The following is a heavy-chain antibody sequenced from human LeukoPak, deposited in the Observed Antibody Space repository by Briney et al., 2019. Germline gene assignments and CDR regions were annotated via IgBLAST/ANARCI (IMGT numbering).Heavy chain of an antibody. CDR3: ARDPYCGGDCYPDAFDI. V-gene: IGHV3-21*01. CDR1: GFTFSSYS. Sequence: GGSLRLSCAASGFTFSSYSMNWVRQAPGKGLEWVSSISSSSSYIYCADSVKGRFTISRDNANNSLYLQMNSLSAEDTAVYYCARDPYCGGDCYPDAFDIWGQGTMVTVSS. CDR2: ISSSSSYI. D-gene: IGHD2-21*02. J-gene: IGHJ3*02.